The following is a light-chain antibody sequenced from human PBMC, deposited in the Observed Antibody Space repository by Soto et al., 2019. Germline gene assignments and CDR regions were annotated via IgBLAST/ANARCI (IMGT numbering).Light chain of an antibody. Sequence: IQMTQFPSSVSASVGDRVIITCRASQDVRTWLAWYQQRPGKAPKVLIHAATILQSGVPSRFSGSGAGTDFTLTINNLQPDDFATYYCQQVDNFPLTFGPGTKVD. V-gene: IGKV1-12*01. CDR1: QDVRTW. CDR3: QQVDNFPLT. J-gene: IGKJ3*01. CDR2: AAT.